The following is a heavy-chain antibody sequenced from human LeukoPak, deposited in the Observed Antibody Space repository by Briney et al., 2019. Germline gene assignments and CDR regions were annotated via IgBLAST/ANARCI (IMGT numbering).Heavy chain of an antibody. CDR2: INHSGST. CDR3: ARGPYYYGSGSNHNWFDP. Sequence: SETLSLTCAVYGGSFSGYYWSWIRQPPGKGLEWIGEINHSGSTNYNPSLKSRVTISVDTSKTQFSLKLSSVSAADTAVYYCARGPYYYGSGSNHNWFDPWGQGTLVTVSS. CDR1: GGSFSGYY. D-gene: IGHD3-10*01. J-gene: IGHJ5*02. V-gene: IGHV4-34*01.